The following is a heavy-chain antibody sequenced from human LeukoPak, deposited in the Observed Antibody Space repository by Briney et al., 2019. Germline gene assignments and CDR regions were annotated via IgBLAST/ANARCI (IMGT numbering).Heavy chain of an antibody. CDR3: ARSRYYYDSSGNNWFDP. V-gene: IGHV4-38-2*02. J-gene: IGHJ5*02. Sequence: SETLSLTCTVSGYSISSGYYWGWIRQPPGKGLEWIGSIYHSGSTYYNPSLKSRVTISVDTSKNQFSLKLCSVTAAGTAVYYSARSRYYYDSSGNNWFDPWGQGTLVTVSS. CDR1: GYSISSGYY. D-gene: IGHD3-22*01. CDR2: IYHSGST.